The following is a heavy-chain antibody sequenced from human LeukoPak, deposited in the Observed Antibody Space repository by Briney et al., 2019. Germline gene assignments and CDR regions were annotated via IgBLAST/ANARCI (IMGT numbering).Heavy chain of an antibody. CDR3: ARVSPVYSGYDLFDY. J-gene: IGHJ4*02. D-gene: IGHD5-12*01. Sequence: ASVKVSCKASGYTFTSYYMHWVRQAPGQGLEWMGIINPSGGSTSYAQKFQGRVTMTRDMSTSTVYMELSSLRSEDTAVYYCARVSPVYSGYDLFDYWGQGTLVTVSS. CDR1: GYTFTSYY. CDR2: INPSGGST. V-gene: IGHV1-46*01.